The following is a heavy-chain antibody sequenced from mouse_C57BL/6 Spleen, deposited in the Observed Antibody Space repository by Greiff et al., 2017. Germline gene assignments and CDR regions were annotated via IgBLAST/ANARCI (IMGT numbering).Heavy chain of an antibody. CDR2: INPSNGGT. CDR1: GYTFTSYR. CDR3: ARDTTVVDWYFDV. J-gene: IGHJ1*03. Sequence: QVQLQQPGTELVKPGASVKLSCKASGYTFTSYRMHWVKQRPGQGLEWIGNINPSNGGTNYNEKFKSKATLTVDKSSSTAYMQLSSLTSEDSAVYYCARDTTVVDWYFDVWGTGTTVTVSS. D-gene: IGHD1-1*01. V-gene: IGHV1-53*01.